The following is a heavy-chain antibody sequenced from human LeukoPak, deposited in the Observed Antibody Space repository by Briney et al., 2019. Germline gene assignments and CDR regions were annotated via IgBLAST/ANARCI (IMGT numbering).Heavy chain of an antibody. CDR1: GFTVSSNY. V-gene: IGHV3-66*01. Sequence: GGSLRLSCAASGFTVSSNYMSWVRQAPGKGLEWVSVIYSGGSTYYADSVKGRFTISRDNSKNTLYLQMNSLRAEDTAVCYCASSPPRVVITENAFDIWGQGTMVTVSS. CDR2: IYSGGST. D-gene: IGHD3-22*01. CDR3: ASSPPRVVITENAFDI. J-gene: IGHJ3*02.